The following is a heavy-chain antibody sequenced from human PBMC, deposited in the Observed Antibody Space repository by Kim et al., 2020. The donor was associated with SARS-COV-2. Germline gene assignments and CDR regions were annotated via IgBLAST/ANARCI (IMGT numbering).Heavy chain of an antibody. CDR3: AKDAVLDLYVVVPDAMRGGLDY. J-gene: IGHJ4*02. CDR2: ISGSGGST. V-gene: IGHV3-23*01. CDR1: GFTFSSYA. Sequence: GGSLRLSCAASGFTFSSYAMSWVRQAPGKGLEWVSAISGSGGSTYYADSVKGRFTISRDNSKNTLYLQMNSLRAEDTAVYYCAKDAVLDLYVVVPDAMRGGLDYWGQGTMVTVSS. D-gene: IGHD2-2*01.